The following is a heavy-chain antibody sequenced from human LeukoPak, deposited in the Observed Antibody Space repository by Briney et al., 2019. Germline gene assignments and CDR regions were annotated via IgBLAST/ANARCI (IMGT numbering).Heavy chain of an antibody. CDR1: GFTFSSYA. Sequence: AGGSLRLSCAASGFTFSSYAMHWVRQAPGKGLEWVAVISYDGSNKYYADSVKGRFTISRDNSKNTLYLQMNSLRAEDTAVYYCAKTRNTVTTSPKLNWFDPWGQGTLVTVSS. D-gene: IGHD4-17*01. V-gene: IGHV3-30-3*01. J-gene: IGHJ5*02. CDR2: ISYDGSNK. CDR3: AKTRNTVTTSPKLNWFDP.